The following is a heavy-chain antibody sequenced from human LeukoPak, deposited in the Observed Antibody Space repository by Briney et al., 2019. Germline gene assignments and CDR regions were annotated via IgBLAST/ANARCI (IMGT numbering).Heavy chain of an antibody. D-gene: IGHD6-19*01. CDR1: GYTFTGYY. CDR2: INPNSGGT. J-gene: IGHJ5*02. V-gene: IGHV1-2*04. Sequence: ASVKVSCKASGYTFTGYYMHWVRQAPGQGLEGMGWINPNSGGTNYAQKFQGWVTMTRDTSISTAYMELSRLRSDDTAVYYCASSYSSGRDNWFDPWGQGTLVTVSS. CDR3: ASSYSSGRDNWFDP.